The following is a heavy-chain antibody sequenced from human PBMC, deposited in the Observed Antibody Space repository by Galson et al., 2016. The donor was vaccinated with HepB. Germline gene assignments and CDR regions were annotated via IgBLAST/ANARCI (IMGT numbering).Heavy chain of an antibody. CDR1: GYTFTRYY. CDR3: ARASSRDSSSWYGAEYFQH. V-gene: IGHV1-46*01. Sequence: SVKVSCKASGYTFTRYYMHWVRQAPGQGLGWMGIINPNGGSTSYSQKFQGRVTMTRDTSTSTVYMELSSLRSEDTAVYYCARASSRDSSSWYGAEYFQHWGQGTLVTVSS. CDR2: INPNGGST. J-gene: IGHJ1*01. D-gene: IGHD6-13*01.